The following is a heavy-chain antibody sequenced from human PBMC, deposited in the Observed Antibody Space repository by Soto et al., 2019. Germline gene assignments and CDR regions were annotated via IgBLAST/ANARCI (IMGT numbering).Heavy chain of an antibody. D-gene: IGHD6-19*01. J-gene: IGHJ4*02. CDR2: ISYDGSNK. CDR3: ATSIAVAGPNDY. CDR1: GFTFSSYA. Sequence: GGSLRLSCAASGFTFSSYAMHWVRQAPGKGLEWWAVISYDGSNKYYADSVKGRFTITRDNSKNTLYLQMNSLRAEDTAVYYCATSIAVAGPNDYWGQGTLVTVSS. V-gene: IGHV3-30*04.